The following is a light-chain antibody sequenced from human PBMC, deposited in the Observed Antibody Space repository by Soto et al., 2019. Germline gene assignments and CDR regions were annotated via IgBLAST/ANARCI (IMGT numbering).Light chain of an antibody. J-gene: IGLJ1*01. CDR2: YDR. CDR1: NIESKS. V-gene: IGLV3-21*04. CDR3: QVWDSSSDCV. Sequence: SYELTQPPSMSVAPGKTARITCVGNNIESKSVHWYQQKPGQAPVLVLSYDRDRPSGIPDRFSGSNSGDTATLTITRVEAGDEADYYCQVWDSSSDCVFGTATKVTVL.